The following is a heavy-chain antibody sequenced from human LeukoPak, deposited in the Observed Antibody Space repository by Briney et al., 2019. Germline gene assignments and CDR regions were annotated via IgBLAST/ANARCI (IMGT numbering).Heavy chain of an antibody. CDR3: ANGDYQGYYFDY. D-gene: IGHD4-17*01. CDR1: GFTFSSYA. CDR2: ISGSGGST. V-gene: IGHV3-23*01. Sequence: GGSLRLSSAASGFTFSSYAMSWVRQAPGKGLEWVSAISGSGGSTYYADSVKGRFTISRDNSKNTLYLQMNSLRAEDTAVYYCANGDYQGYYFDYWGQGTLVTVSS. J-gene: IGHJ4*02.